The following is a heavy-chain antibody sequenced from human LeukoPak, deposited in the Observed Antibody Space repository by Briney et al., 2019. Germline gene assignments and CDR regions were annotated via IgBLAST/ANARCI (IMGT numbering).Heavy chain of an antibody. CDR2: ISSSSSYI. V-gene: IGHV3-21*01. CDR1: GFTFSSYS. D-gene: IGHD6-13*01. J-gene: IGHJ4*02. CDR3: ASGLIAAAEYYFDY. Sequence: PGGSLRLSCAASGFTFSSYSMNWVRQAPGKGLEWVSSISSSSSYIYYADSVKGRFTIARDNAKNSLYLQMNSLRAEDTAVYYCASGLIAAAEYYFDYWGQGTLVTVSS.